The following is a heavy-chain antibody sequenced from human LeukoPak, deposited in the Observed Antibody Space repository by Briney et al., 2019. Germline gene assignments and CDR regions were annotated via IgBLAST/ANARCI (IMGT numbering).Heavy chain of an antibody. Sequence: GGSLRLSCAASGFTFSSYWMHWVRQAPGKGLVWVSGINNDGSSTRYADSVKGRFTISRDNSKNTLYLQMNSLRAEDTAVYYCARGAGYNYPYYFDYWGQGTLVTVSS. D-gene: IGHD5-24*01. CDR2: INNDGSST. CDR3: ARGAGYNYPYYFDY. J-gene: IGHJ4*02. V-gene: IGHV3-74*01. CDR1: GFTFSSYW.